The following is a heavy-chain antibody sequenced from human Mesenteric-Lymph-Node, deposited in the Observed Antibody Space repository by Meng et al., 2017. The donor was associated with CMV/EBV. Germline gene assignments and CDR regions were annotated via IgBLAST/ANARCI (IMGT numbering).Heavy chain of an antibody. V-gene: IGHV3-23*03. CDR1: GFTFSNYA. D-gene: IGHD3-22*01. Sequence: GESLKISCAASGFTFSNYAMNWVRQAPGKGLEWVSVIYSDGRSAYYADSVKGRFTISRDNSKNTLYLQMNSLRAEDTAVYYCARDLDSSGYCPDYWGQGTLVTVSS. J-gene: IGHJ4*02. CDR2: IYSDGRSA. CDR3: ARDLDSSGYCPDY.